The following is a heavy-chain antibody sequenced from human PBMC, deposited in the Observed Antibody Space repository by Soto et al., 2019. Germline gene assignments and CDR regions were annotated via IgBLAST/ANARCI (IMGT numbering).Heavy chain of an antibody. Sequence: PGGSLRLSCAASGFTFDNYALTWVRQSPGKGLEWVSTISVSGGSTYYADSVKDRFTISRDNSKKTLSLQMNSLRADDTAVYYCAKGLYYYDSSGYRLFDYWGQGTLVTVPQ. CDR3: AKGLYYYDSSGYRLFDY. V-gene: IGHV3-23*01. CDR1: GFTFDNYA. CDR2: ISVSGGST. D-gene: IGHD3-22*01. J-gene: IGHJ4*02.